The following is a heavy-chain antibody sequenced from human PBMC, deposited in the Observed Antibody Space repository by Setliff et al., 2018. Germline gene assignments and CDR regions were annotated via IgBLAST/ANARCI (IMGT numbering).Heavy chain of an antibody. J-gene: IGHJ4*02. CDR1: GASIRNNYY. Sequence: SETLSLTCAVSGASIRNNYYWGWIRQSPGTGLEWIGEIMPGRDTLYSPSLESRLTITIDTSKSQFSLKLSSVTAADTAVYYCARHATYYYGSGNLPFDSWGQGTLVTV. CDR3: ARHATYYYGSGNLPFDS. CDR2: IMPGRDT. V-gene: IGHV4-34*12. D-gene: IGHD3-10*01.